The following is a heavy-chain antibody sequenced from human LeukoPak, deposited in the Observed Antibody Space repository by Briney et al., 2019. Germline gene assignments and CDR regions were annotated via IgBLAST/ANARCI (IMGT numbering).Heavy chain of an antibody. CDR2: IYYSGST. CDR3: ARQAYAYYYYMDV. J-gene: IGHJ6*03. Sequence: PSETLSLTCTVSGGSTSSSSYYWGWIRQPPGKGLEWIGSIYYSGSTYYNPSLKSRVTISVDTSKNQFSLKLSSVTAADTAVYYCARQAYAYYYYMDVWGKGTTVTVSS. V-gene: IGHV4-39*01. D-gene: IGHD4-17*01. CDR1: GGSTSSSSYY.